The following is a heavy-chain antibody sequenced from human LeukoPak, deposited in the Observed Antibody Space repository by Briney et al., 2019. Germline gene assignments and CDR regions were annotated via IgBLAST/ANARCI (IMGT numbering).Heavy chain of an antibody. CDR3: ASGGGHQKYGTSDY. J-gene: IGHJ4*02. D-gene: IGHD2-15*01. CDR1: GYTFTGYN. Sequence: GASVKVSCKASGYTFTGYNIHWVRQAPGQGLEWMGRINLNSGGTNYAEKLQGRVTMTGDTSISTAYMELSRLRSDDTAVYYCASGGGHQKYGTSDYWGQGTLVTVSS. CDR2: INLNSGGT. V-gene: IGHV1-2*06.